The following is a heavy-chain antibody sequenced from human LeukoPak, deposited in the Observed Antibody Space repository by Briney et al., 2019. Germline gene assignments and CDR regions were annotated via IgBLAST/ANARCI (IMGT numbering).Heavy chain of an antibody. Sequence: SVKVSCKASGYTFTSYGISWVRQAPGQGLEWMGGIIPIFGTANYAQKFQGRVTITTDESTSTAYMELSSLRSEDTAVYYCARAGDDYSPDYWGQGTLVTVSS. CDR2: IIPIFGTA. V-gene: IGHV1-69*05. CDR1: GYTFTSYG. D-gene: IGHD4-11*01. J-gene: IGHJ4*02. CDR3: ARAGDDYSPDY.